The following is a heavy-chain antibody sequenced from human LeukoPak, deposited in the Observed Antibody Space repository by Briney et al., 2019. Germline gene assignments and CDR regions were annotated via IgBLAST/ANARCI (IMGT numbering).Heavy chain of an antibody. CDR1: GGTFSSYA. J-gene: IGHJ5*02. V-gene: IGHV1-69*06. CDR3: ARDLRGRYFDCSPQCGFDP. D-gene: IGHD3-9*01. Sequence: GASVKVSCKASGGTFSSYAISWVRQAPGQGLEWMGGIIPIFGTANYAQKFQGRVTITADKSTSTAYMELSSLRSEDTAVYYCARDLRGRYFDCSPQCGFDPWGQGTLVTVSS. CDR2: IIPIFGTA.